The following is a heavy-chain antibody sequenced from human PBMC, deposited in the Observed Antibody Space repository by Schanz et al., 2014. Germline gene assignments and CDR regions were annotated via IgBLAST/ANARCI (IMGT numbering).Heavy chain of an antibody. CDR2: IYTSGST. J-gene: IGHJ3*02. D-gene: IGHD2-2*01. CDR1: GDSISSAY. CDR3: ARDVGGCSSSTSCYAFEI. Sequence: QVQLQESGPGLVEPSQTLSLTCTVSGDSISSAYWSWIRQHPGKGLEWIGRIYTSGSTNYNPSLKVRVTITVTTPKNHFPLNMSSVPAADTAVYYCARDVGGCSSSTSCYAFEIWGQWTMVTDSS. V-gene: IGHV4-61*02.